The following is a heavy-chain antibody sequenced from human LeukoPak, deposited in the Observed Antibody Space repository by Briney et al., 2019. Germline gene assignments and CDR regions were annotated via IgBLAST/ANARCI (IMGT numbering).Heavy chain of an antibody. J-gene: IGHJ4*02. CDR1: GGSISSSSYY. Sequence: SETLSLTCTVSGGSISSSSYYWGWIRQPPGKGPEWIGSIYYSGSTYYNPSLKSRVTISVDTSKDQFSLKLSSVTAADTAVYYCARQLNLYGSGSYYNYFDYWGQGTLVTVSS. CDR3: ARQLNLYGSGSYYNYFDY. D-gene: IGHD3-10*01. CDR2: IYYSGST. V-gene: IGHV4-39*01.